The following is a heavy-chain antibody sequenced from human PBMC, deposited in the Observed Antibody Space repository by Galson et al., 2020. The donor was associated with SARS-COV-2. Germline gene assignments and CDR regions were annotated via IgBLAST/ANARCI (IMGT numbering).Heavy chain of an antibody. Sequence: GGSLRLSCAASGFTFNTYPIHWVRQAPGKGLEWVAVIPYDGSDKYYGDSVKGRFTISRDNPKNTLYLQMNSLRVDDMAVYYCARAPSRNFWSSYRWYFDLWGRGTLVTVSS. D-gene: IGHD3-3*01. CDR3: ARAPSRNFWSSYRWYFDL. CDR2: IPYDGSDK. CDR1: GFTFNTYP. J-gene: IGHJ2*01. V-gene: IGHV3-30*04.